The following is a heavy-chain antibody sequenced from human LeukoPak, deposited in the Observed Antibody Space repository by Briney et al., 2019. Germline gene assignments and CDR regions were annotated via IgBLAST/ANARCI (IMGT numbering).Heavy chain of an antibody. Sequence: SQTLSPTCTVSGGSISSSSYYWGWIRQPPGKGLEWIGSIYYRGSTYYNPSLKSRVTISIDTSKNQFSLKLSSVTAADTAVFYCARLGTGTGIDYWGQGTLVTVSS. V-gene: IGHV4-39*01. D-gene: IGHD1-1*01. CDR1: GGSISSSSYY. J-gene: IGHJ4*02. CDR3: ARLGTGTGIDY. CDR2: IYYRGST.